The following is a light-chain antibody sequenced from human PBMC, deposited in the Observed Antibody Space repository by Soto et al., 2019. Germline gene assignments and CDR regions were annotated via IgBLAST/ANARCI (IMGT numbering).Light chain of an antibody. CDR1: QDIRTV. Sequence: DIQMTQSPTSLSASVGDRVTITCRASQDIRTVVAWYQQKPGKAPKLLIYAASTLQSGVQSRFSGSGSGTDFTLTINSLQPEDVATYSCKKYSSVPVFGPGTKVEIK. CDR3: KKYSSVPV. V-gene: IGKV1-27*01. J-gene: IGKJ3*01. CDR2: AAS.